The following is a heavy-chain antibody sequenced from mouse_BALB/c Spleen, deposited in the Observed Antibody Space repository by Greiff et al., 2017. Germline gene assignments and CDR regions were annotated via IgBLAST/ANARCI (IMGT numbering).Heavy chain of an antibody. D-gene: IGHD3-3*01. V-gene: IGHV5-6-4*01. CDR3: TREGTYAMDY. CDR2: ISSGGSYT. Sequence: DVKLVESGGGLVKPGGSLKLSCAASGFTFSSYTMSWVRQTPEKRLEWVATISSGGSYTYYPDSVKGRFTISRDNAKNTLYLQMSSLKSEDTAMYYCTREGTYAMDYWGQGTSGTVSS. CDR1: GFTFSSYT. J-gene: IGHJ4*01.